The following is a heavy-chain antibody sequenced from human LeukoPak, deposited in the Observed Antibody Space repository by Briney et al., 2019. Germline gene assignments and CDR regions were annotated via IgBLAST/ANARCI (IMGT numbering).Heavy chain of an antibody. CDR3: AREEYSSSSFGY. Sequence: GGSLRLSCAASGFTVSSKYMNWVRQAPGKGLEWVSVIYSGGSTYSADSVKGRFTISRDNSKNTLYLQMNSLRAEDTAVYYCAREEYSSSSFGYWGQGTLVTVSS. D-gene: IGHD6-6*01. CDR1: GFTVSSKY. V-gene: IGHV3-66*02. J-gene: IGHJ4*02. CDR2: IYSGGST.